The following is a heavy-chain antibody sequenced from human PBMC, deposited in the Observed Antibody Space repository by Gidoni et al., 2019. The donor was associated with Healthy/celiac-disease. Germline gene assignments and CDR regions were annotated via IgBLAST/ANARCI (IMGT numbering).Heavy chain of an antibody. CDR1: GFTFSSYA. D-gene: IGHD2-21*02. J-gene: IGHJ6*02. Sequence: EVQLLESGGGLVQPGGSLRLSCAASGFTFSSYAIRWVRQAPGKGLECVSAISGSGGSTYYADSVKGRFTISRDNSKNTLYLQMNSLRAEDTAVYYCAKDSVVVTARATDVWGQGTTVTVSS. V-gene: IGHV3-23*01. CDR2: ISGSGGST. CDR3: AKDSVVVTARATDV.